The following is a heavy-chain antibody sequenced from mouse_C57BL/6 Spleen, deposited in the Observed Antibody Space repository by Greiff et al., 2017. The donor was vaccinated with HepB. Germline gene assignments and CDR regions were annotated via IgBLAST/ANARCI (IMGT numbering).Heavy chain of an antibody. Sequence: EVMLVESGGDLVKPGGSLKLSCAASGFTFSSYGMSWVRQTPDKRLEWVATISSGGSYTYYPDSVKGRFTISRDNAKNTLYLQMSSLKSEDTAMYYCARQEASWDYWGQGTSVTVSS. J-gene: IGHJ4*01. CDR2: ISSGGSYT. CDR3: ARQEASWDY. V-gene: IGHV5-6*01. CDR1: GFTFSSYG. D-gene: IGHD6-1*01.